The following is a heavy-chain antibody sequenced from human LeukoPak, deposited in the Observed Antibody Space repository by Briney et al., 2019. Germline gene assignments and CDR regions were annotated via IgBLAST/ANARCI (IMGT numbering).Heavy chain of an antibody. V-gene: IGHV3-23*01. CDR2: ISGSGGST. CDR3: AKTEYYYDSSGYPTCDY. D-gene: IGHD3-22*01. Sequence: GGSLRLSCAASGFTFSSYAMSWVRQAPGKGREWVSAISGSGGSTYYADSVKGRFTISRDNSKNTLYLQMNSLRAEDTAVYYCAKTEYYYDSSGYPTCDYWGQGTLVTVSS. J-gene: IGHJ4*02. CDR1: GFTFSSYA.